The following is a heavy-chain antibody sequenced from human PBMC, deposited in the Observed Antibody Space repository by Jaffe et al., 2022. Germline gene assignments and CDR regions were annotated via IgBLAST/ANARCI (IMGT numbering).Heavy chain of an antibody. CDR1: GFTFSSYW. Sequence: EVQLVESGGGLVQPGGSLRLSCAASGFTFSSYWMSWVRQAPGKGLEWVANIKQDGSEKYYVDSVKGRFTISRDNAKNSLYLQMNSLRAEDTAVYYCARVDYYGDRYYYYYYMDVWGKGTTVTVSS. CDR3: ARVDYYGDRYYYYYYMDV. D-gene: IGHD4-17*01. J-gene: IGHJ6*03. CDR2: IKQDGSEK. V-gene: IGHV3-7*01.